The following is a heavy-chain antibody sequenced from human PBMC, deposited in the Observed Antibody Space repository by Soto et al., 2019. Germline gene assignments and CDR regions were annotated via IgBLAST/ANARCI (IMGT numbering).Heavy chain of an antibody. V-gene: IGHV3-23*01. J-gene: IGHJ4*02. D-gene: IGHD2-2*01. CDR3: AKPQRRLCFDY. CDR2: ISGSGGST. Sequence: GGSLRLSCAGSGFTFSSYAMRWGRQAPGKRLEWVSAISGSGGSTYYADSVKGRFTISRDNSKNTLYLQMNSLRAEDTAVYYCAKPQRRLCFDYRCQGVLVSVSS. CDR1: GFTFSSYA.